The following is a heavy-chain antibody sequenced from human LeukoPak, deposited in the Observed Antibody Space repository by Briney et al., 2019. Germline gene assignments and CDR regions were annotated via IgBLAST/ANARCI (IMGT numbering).Heavy chain of an antibody. CDR1: GFTFSRFS. Sequence: GGSLRLSCVVSGFTFSRFSMSWVRQAPGKGLEWVSAISGSGGSTYHADSVKGRFTISRDNSKNTVYLQMNSLRAEDTAIYYCAKDRLSKWGLDAFDIWGQGTMVTVSS. V-gene: IGHV3-23*01. CDR2: ISGSGGST. J-gene: IGHJ3*02. CDR3: AKDRLSKWGLDAFDI. D-gene: IGHD7-27*01.